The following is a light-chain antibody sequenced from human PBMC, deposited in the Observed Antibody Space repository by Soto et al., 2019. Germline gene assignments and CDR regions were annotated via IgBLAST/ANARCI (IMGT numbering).Light chain of an antibody. CDR3: QQYNSYSWT. CDR1: SSSKW. J-gene: IGKJ1*01. Sequence: PSTLAASVGDTVTMTCRSSSKWLAWYQKKPGKAPKLLIYDVSNLESGVPSRFSGSGSGTEFTLTISSLQPDDFATYYCQQYNSYSWTFGQGTKGDIK. CDR2: DVS. V-gene: IGKV1-5*01.